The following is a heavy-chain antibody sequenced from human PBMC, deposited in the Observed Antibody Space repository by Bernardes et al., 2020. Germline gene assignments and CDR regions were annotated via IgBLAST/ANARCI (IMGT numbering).Heavy chain of an antibody. Sequence: ASVEVSCKVSGYTLTELSMHWVRQAPGKGLEWMGGFDPEDGETIYAQKFQGRVTMTEDTSTDTAYMELSSLRSEDTAVYYCATDLSGPTGGNYWGQGTLVTVSS. CDR2: FDPEDGET. CDR1: GYTLTELS. J-gene: IGHJ4*02. V-gene: IGHV1-24*01. CDR3: ATDLSGPTGGNY. D-gene: IGHD1-1*01.